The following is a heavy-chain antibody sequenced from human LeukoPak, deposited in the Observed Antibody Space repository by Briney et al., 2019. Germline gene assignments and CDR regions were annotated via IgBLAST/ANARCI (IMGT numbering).Heavy chain of an antibody. V-gene: IGHV3-33*01. CDR3: ATDVRSSPLGF. J-gene: IGHJ4*01. CDR2: IWSDGSNK. CDR1: GFTFSGYG. Sequence: GKSLRLSCAASGFTFSGYGMHWVRQAPGKGLEWVTVIWSDGSNKYYADSVKGRFTISRDSSNNTLFLQMTNLRAEDSGLYYCATDVRSSPLGFWGHGTLVTVSS. D-gene: IGHD6-19*01.